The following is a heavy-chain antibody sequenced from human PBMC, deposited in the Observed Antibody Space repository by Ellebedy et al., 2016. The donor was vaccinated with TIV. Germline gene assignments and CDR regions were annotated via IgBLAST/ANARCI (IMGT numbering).Heavy chain of an antibody. V-gene: IGHV4-61*01. D-gene: IGHD3-22*01. Sequence: MPSETLSLTCAVSGGSVRNHSHYWSWLRQPPGKGLEWIGYIVFSGNTFYNPSLQGRITISLDTSKNQLSLNLRSLTPADTATYYCARESSGYYYGSAYFDNWGQGTLVTVSS. CDR2: IVFSGNT. CDR1: GGSVRNHSHY. J-gene: IGHJ4*02. CDR3: ARESSGYYYGSAYFDN.